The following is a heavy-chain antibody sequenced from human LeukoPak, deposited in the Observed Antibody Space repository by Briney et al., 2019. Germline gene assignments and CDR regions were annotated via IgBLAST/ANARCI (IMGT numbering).Heavy chain of an antibody. CDR1: GGSISSGSYY. J-gene: IGHJ4*02. V-gene: IGHV4-61*02. D-gene: IGHD5-18*01. CDR3: ARAGIPYYFDY. Sequence: SETLSLTCTVSGGSISSGSYYWSWIRQPAGKGLEWIGRIYTSGGTNYNPSLKSRVTISVDTSKNQFSLKLSSVTAADTAVYYCARAGIPYYFDYWGQGTLVTVSS. CDR2: IYTSGGT.